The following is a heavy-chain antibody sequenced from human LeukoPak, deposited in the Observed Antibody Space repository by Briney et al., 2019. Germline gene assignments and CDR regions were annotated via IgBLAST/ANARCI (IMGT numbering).Heavy chain of an antibody. D-gene: IGHD6-13*01. CDR2: IIPILGIA. V-gene: IGHV1-69*04. CDR1: GYTFTGYY. CDR3: ARVWSAGTLDTFDI. J-gene: IGHJ3*02. Sequence: SVKVSCKASGYTFTGYYMHWVRQAPGQGLEWMGRIIPILGIANYAQKFQGRVTITADKSTSTAYMELSSLRSEDTAVYYCARVWSAGTLDTFDIWGQGTMVTVSS.